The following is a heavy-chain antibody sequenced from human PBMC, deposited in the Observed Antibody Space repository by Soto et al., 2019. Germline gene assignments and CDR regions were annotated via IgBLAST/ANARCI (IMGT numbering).Heavy chain of an antibody. J-gene: IGHJ6*02. Sequence: PXASLRLSCAASGFTFRSYAMSGVRQAPGKGLEWVSAISGSGGSTYYADSVKGRFTISRDNSKNTLYLQMNSLRAEDTAVYYCAKEYYYDTFAMDVWGQGTTVTVSS. CDR3: AKEYYYDTFAMDV. D-gene: IGHD3-22*01. CDR1: GFTFRSYA. V-gene: IGHV3-23*01. CDR2: ISGSGGST.